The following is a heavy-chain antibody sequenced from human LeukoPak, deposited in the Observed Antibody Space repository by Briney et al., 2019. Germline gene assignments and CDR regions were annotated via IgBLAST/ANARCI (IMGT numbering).Heavy chain of an antibody. CDR3: ARGPYSSGWYGGGY. CDR1: GGSFSGYY. V-gene: IGHV4-34*01. Sequence: PSETLSLTCAVYGGSFSGYYWSWIRQPPGKGLEWIGEINHSGSTNYNPSLKSRVTISVDTSKNQFSLKLSSVTAADTAVYYCARGPYSSGWYGGGYWGQGTLVTVSS. D-gene: IGHD6-19*01. J-gene: IGHJ4*02. CDR2: INHSGST.